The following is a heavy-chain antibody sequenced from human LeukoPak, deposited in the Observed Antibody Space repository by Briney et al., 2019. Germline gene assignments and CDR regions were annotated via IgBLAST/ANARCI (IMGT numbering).Heavy chain of an antibody. CDR2: IYYSGST. J-gene: IGHJ1*01. D-gene: IGHD6-13*01. Sequence: SETLSLTCTVSGGSISSYYWSWIRQPPGKGLEWIGYIYYSGSTNYNPSLKSRVTISVDTSKNQFSLKLSSVTAADTAVYYCARVSGSSWSAEYFQHWDQGTLVTVSS. CDR1: GGSISSYY. V-gene: IGHV4-59*01. CDR3: ARVSGSSWSAEYFQH.